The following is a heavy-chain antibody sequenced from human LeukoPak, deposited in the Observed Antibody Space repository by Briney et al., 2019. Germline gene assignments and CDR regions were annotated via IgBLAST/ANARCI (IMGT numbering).Heavy chain of an antibody. Sequence: ASVKVSCKVSGYSATQLSMHWVRQIPGEGLEWMGGFDPEDGQKIYAQKFQGRVTMTDYTSTDTAYIEVSGLRSDDTAVYFCATTFRATDDDYYGMDVWGQGTTVTVSS. CDR3: ATTFRATDDDYYGMDV. V-gene: IGHV1-24*01. CDR2: FDPEDGQK. J-gene: IGHJ6*02. D-gene: IGHD2/OR15-2a*01. CDR1: GYSATQLS.